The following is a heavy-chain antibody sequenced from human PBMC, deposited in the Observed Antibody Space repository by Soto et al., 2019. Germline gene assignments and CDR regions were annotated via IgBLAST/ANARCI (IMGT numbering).Heavy chain of an antibody. CDR3: ARVLSPPYCGGDCYSFPQNWFDP. Sequence: QVQLQESGPGLVKPSETLSLTCTVSGGSISSYYWSWIRQPPGKGLEWIGYIYYSGSTNYNPSLKSRVTISVDTSKNQFSLKLSSVTAADTAVYYCARVLSPPYCGGDCYSFPQNWFDPWGQGTLVTVSS. D-gene: IGHD2-21*02. CDR2: IYYSGST. J-gene: IGHJ5*02. CDR1: GGSISSYY. V-gene: IGHV4-59*01.